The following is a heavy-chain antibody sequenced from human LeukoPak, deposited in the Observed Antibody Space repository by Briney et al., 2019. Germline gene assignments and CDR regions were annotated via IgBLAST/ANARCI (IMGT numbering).Heavy chain of an antibody. V-gene: IGHV4-34*01. Sequence: SETLSLTCAVYGGSFSGYYWSWIRQPPGKGLEWIGEINHSGSTNYNPSLKSRVTISVDTSKNQFSLKLSSVTAADTAVYYCARGKRVVVPAAMGYYYGMDVWGQGTTVTVSS. CDR1: GGSFSGYY. J-gene: IGHJ6*02. D-gene: IGHD2-2*01. CDR3: ARGKRVVVPAAMGYYYGMDV. CDR2: INHSGST.